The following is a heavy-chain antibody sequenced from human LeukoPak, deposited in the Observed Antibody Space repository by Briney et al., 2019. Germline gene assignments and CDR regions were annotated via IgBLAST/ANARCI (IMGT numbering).Heavy chain of an antibody. CDR1: GCSFGGYE. D-gene: IGHD3-22*01. J-gene: IGHJ6*02. CDR3: AKDFPHYYESSHGMDA. V-gene: IGHV3-48*03. Sequence: GGSPRLSCAASGCSFGGYEMNWVRQAPGKGLEWVSYISTTGSTVYYADSVEGRFTISRDNAKNLLYLQMNSLRAEDAAVYYCAKDFPHYYESSHGMDAWGQGTTVTVSS. CDR2: ISTTGSTV.